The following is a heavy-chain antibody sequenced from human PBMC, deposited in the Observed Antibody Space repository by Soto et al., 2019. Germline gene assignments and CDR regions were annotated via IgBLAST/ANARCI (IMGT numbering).Heavy chain of an antibody. J-gene: IGHJ6*02. CDR2: INPSGGST. CDR1: GYTFTSYY. D-gene: IGHD2-8*01. Sequence: GASVKVSCKASGYTFTSYYMHWVRQAPGQGLEWMGIINPSGGSTSYAQKFQGRVTMTRDTSTSTVYMELSSLRSEDTAVYYCARETVLMVYAMRMGMDVWGQGTTVTVSS. CDR3: ARETVLMVYAMRMGMDV. V-gene: IGHV1-46*01.